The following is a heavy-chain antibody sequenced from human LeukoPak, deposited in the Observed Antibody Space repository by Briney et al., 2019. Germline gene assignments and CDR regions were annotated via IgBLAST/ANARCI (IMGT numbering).Heavy chain of an antibody. CDR3: ARVVLTYDFWSGYYTGGYFDY. V-gene: IGHV3-21*04. D-gene: IGHD3-3*01. CDR2: ISSSSSYI. CDR1: GFTFSSYS. Sequence: GGSLRLSCAASGFTFSSYSMNWVRQAPGKGLEWVSSISSSSSYIYYADSVKGRFTISRDNAKNSLYLQMNSLRAEDTALYYCARVVLTYDFWSGYYTGGYFDYWGQGTLVTVSS. J-gene: IGHJ4*02.